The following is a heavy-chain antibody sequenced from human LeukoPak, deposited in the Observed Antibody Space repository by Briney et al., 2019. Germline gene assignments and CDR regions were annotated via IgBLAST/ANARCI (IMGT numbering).Heavy chain of an antibody. CDR2: ISLTGET. J-gene: IGHJ4*02. CDR3: SRESGAFCRVGY. V-gene: IGHV4-4*02. Sequence: SETLSLTCGVSGGSISSTTLWSWVRQPPGQGLEWIGEISLTGETNYNPSLNGRVTMSLDGSRNQLSLTLTSVTAADTAIYYCSRESGAFCRVGYWGQGTLVIVPP. CDR1: GGSISSTTL. D-gene: IGHD1-26*01.